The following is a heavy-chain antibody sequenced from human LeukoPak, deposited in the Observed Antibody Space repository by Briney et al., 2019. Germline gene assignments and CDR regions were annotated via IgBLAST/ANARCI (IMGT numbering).Heavy chain of an antibody. CDR3: ARSYYYGSGSYGMDV. Sequence: PSETLSLTCTVSGGSISSYYWNWIRQPPGKGLEWIGYIYYSGRTNYNPSLKSRVTISVDTSKNQFSLKLSSVTAADTAVYYCARSYYYGSGSYGMDVWGQGTTVTVSS. J-gene: IGHJ6*02. D-gene: IGHD3-10*01. CDR1: GGSISSYY. V-gene: IGHV4-59*08. CDR2: IYYSGRT.